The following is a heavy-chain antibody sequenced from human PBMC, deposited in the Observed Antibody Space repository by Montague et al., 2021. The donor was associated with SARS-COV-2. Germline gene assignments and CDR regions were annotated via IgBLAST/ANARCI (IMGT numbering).Heavy chain of an antibody. D-gene: IGHD3-10*01. CDR2: ISYNSENT. Sequence: SLRLSCAASGFTFGDYAMHWVRQTPGKGLEWVSGISYNSENTGYADSVKGRFTISRDNAKNSLYLQMNSLGTDDTALYYCAKDVYYGSGNYWQAFDYWGQGTLVTVSS. J-gene: IGHJ4*02. CDR3: AKDVYYGSGNYWQAFDY. V-gene: IGHV3-9*01. CDR1: GFTFGDYA.